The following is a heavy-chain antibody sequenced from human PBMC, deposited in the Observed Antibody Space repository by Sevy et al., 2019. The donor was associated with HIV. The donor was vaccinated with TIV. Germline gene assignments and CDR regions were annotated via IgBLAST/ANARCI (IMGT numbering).Heavy chain of an antibody. Sequence: ASVKVSCKASGGTFSSYAISWVRQAPGQGLEWMGGIIPIFGTANYAQKFQGRVTITADESTSTAYMELSSLRSEDTAVYYCAGCPTYCYDSSGSDYWGQGTLVTVSS. V-gene: IGHV1-69*13. J-gene: IGHJ4*02. CDR2: IIPIFGTA. D-gene: IGHD3-22*01. CDR3: AGCPTYCYDSSGSDY. CDR1: GGTFSSYA.